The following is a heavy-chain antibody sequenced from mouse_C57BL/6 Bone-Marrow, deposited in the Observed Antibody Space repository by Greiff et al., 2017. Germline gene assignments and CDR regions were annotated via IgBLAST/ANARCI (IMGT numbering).Heavy chain of an antibody. CDR2: IYPSDSET. CDR3: ARRPDYYGSSYWYFDV. J-gene: IGHJ1*03. CDR1: GYTFTSYW. V-gene: IGHV1-61*01. Sequence: VQLQQPGAELVRPGSSVKLSCKASGYTFTSYWMDWVKQRPGQGLEWIGNIYPSDSETHYNQKFKDKATLTVDKSSSTAYMQLSSLTSEDSAVYYGARRPDYYGSSYWYFDVWGTGTTVTVSS. D-gene: IGHD1-1*01.